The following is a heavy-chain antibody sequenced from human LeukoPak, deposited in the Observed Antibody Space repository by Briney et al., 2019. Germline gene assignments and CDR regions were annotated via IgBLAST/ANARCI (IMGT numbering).Heavy chain of an antibody. Sequence: GGSLRLSCAASGFTFSNAWMSWVRQAPGKGLEWVGCIKSKTDGATPDYAAPVKGRFTISRDDSTNTLYLQMNSRKTEDTAVYYCTTESGGIAVAGLRDYWGQGTLVTVSS. V-gene: IGHV3-15*01. J-gene: IGHJ4*02. CDR3: TTESGGIAVAGLRDY. CDR1: GFTFSNAW. CDR2: IKSKTDGATP. D-gene: IGHD6-19*01.